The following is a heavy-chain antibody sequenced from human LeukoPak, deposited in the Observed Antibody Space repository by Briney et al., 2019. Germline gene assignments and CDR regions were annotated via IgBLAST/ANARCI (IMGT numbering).Heavy chain of an antibody. CDR1: GFTVSSNY. J-gene: IGHJ4*02. Sequence: GGSLRLSCAASGFTVSSNYMSWVGQAPGKGLEWVSVIYSGGSTYFADSVKGRFTISRDNSKNTLYLQMNSLRAEDTAVYYCARALSYHWRHWGQGTLVTVSS. CDR3: ARALSYHWRH. V-gene: IGHV3-66*01. CDR2: IYSGGST. D-gene: IGHD3-16*02.